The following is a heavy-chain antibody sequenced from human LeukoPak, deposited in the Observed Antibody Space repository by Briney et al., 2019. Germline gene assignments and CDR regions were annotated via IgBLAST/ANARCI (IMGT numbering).Heavy chain of an antibody. V-gene: IGHV3-23*01. CDR3: ARGYYYDSSGYYQYYFDY. Sequence: PGGSLRLSCAASGFTFSTYALSWVRQAPGKGLEWVSSISGSGGSTDYADSVKGRFTLSRDNSKNTLYLQMSSLRAEDTAVYYCARGYYYDSSGYYQYYFDYWGQGTLVTVSS. D-gene: IGHD3-22*01. CDR2: ISGSGGST. J-gene: IGHJ4*02. CDR1: GFTFSTYA.